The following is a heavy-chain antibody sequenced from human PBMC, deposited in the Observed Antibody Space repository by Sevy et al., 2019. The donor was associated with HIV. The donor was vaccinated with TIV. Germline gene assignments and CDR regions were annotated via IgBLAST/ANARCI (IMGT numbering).Heavy chain of an antibody. CDR1: GYTFTAQY. J-gene: IGHJ4*02. V-gene: IGHV1-2*02. Sequence: ASVKVSCKASGYTFTAQYIHWVRQAPGQGLEWMGWINPHSGGTNYAQEVQGRVTMTRDTSISTAYMVLSGLKSDDTADYYCAGDVRLRGYSYGSFDYWGQGTLVTVSS. CDR3: AGDVRLRGYSYGSFDY. CDR2: INPHSGGT. D-gene: IGHD5-18*01.